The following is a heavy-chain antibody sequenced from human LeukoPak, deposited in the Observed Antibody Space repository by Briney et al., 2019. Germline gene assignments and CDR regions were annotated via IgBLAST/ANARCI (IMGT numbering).Heavy chain of an antibody. Sequence: GGSLRLSCVASGFTFSSRDWMTWVRQAPGKGLEWVAFIHYDGSNNYYADSVKGRFTISRDNSRNTLYLQMNTLRADDTAVYYCAKDHGSSDWYYFDYWGQGTLVTVSS. V-gene: IGHV3-30*02. D-gene: IGHD6-13*01. CDR1: GFTFSSRDW. J-gene: IGHJ4*02. CDR3: AKDHGSSDWYYFDY. CDR2: IHYDGSNN.